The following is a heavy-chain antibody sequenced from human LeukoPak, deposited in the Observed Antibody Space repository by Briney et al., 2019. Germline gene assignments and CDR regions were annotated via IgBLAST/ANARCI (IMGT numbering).Heavy chain of an antibody. Sequence: GESLKISCKGSGYSSTSYWIGWVRQMPGKGLEWMGIIYPGDSDTRYSPSFQGQVTISADKSISTAYLQWSSLKASDTAMYYCARHRTIAAAETYHYYGMDVWGQGTTVTVSS. V-gene: IGHV5-51*01. CDR2: IYPGDSDT. CDR1: GYSSTSYW. D-gene: IGHD6-13*01. J-gene: IGHJ6*02. CDR3: ARHRTIAAAETYHYYGMDV.